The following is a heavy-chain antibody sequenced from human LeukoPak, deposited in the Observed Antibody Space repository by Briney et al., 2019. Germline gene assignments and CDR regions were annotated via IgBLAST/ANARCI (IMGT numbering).Heavy chain of an antibody. V-gene: IGHV4-59*01. D-gene: IGHD5-18*01. CDR3: ARDKAHSYGRYFDP. J-gene: IGHJ5*02. Sequence: SETLSLTCSVAGGSISTYYWNWIRQTPGKGLEWIGHISNGNTDYNPSLKSRVTISVDTSKNQFSLRLTSVPAADTAVYYCARDKAHSYGRYFDPWGQGALVIVSS. CDR2: ISNGNT. CDR1: GGSISTYY.